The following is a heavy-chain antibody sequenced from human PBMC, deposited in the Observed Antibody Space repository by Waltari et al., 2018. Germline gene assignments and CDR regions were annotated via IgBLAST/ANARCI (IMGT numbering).Heavy chain of an antibody. CDR2: ISAYNGNT. CDR1: GYTFTSYG. Sequence: QVQLVQSGAEVKKPGASVKVACKASGYTFTSYGISWVRQAPGQGLEWMGWISAYNGNTNYAQKLQGRVTMTTDTSTSTAFMELRSLRSDDTAVYYCARDLIKTSRGRFGEALDYWGQGTLVTVSS. CDR3: ARDLIKTSRGRFGEALDY. D-gene: IGHD3-10*01. J-gene: IGHJ4*02. V-gene: IGHV1-18*01.